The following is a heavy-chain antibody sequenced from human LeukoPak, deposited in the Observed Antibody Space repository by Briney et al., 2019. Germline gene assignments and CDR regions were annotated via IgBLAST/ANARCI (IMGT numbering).Heavy chain of an antibody. CDR1: GFTFSSYA. J-gene: IGHJ5*02. CDR3: AKAVNDWFDP. Sequence: GGSLRLSCAASGFTFSSYAMSWVRQAPGKGLEWVSAISGSGGSTYYEDSVKGRFTISRDNSKNTLYLQMNSLRAEDTDVYYCAKAVNDWFDPWGQGTLVTVSS. V-gene: IGHV3-23*01. D-gene: IGHD4-23*01. CDR2: ISGSGGST.